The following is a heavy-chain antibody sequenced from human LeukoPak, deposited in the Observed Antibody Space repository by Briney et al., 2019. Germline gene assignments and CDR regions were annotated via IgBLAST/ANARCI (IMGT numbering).Heavy chain of an antibody. V-gene: IGHV3-48*02. CDR2: ISRSSTTI. CDR1: GFTFSTYS. J-gene: IGHJ6*02. D-gene: IGHD3-22*01. CDR3: ARVVDSSGYYYYGMDV. Sequence: PGGSLRLSCAASGFTFSTYSMNWVRQAPGKGLEWPSYISRSSTTIYNADSVKGRFTISRDNAKNSLYLQMNSLRDEGTAVYYCARVVDSSGYYYYGMDVWGQGTTVTVSS.